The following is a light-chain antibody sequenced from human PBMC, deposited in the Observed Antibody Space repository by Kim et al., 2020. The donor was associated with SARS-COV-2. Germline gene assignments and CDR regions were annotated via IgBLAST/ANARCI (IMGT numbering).Light chain of an antibody. V-gene: IGKV3-20*01. J-gene: IGKJ3*01. CDR1: QSVSSSY. Sequence: LSPGERATLSCRASQSVSSSYLAWYQQKPGQAPRLLIYGASSRATGIPDRFSGSGSGTDFTLTISRLEPEHFAVYYCQQYGSSPLFGPGTKVDIK. CDR2: GAS. CDR3: QQYGSSPL.